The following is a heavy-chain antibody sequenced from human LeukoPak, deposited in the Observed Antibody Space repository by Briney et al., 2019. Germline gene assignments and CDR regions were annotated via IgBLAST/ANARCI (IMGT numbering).Heavy chain of an antibody. J-gene: IGHJ3*02. V-gene: IGHV1-2*02. Sequence: GASVKVSCKASGYTFTGYYMHWVRQAPGQGLVCMGWINPNSGGTNYAQKFQGRVTMTRDTSISTAYMELSRLRSDDTAVYYCARVAPQISDAFDIWGQGTMVTVSS. CDR1: GYTFTGYY. D-gene: IGHD5-12*01. CDR3: ARVAPQISDAFDI. CDR2: INPNSGGT.